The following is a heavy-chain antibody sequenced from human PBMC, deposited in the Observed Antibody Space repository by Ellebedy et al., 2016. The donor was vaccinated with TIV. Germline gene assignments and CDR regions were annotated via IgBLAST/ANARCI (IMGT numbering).Heavy chain of an antibody. CDR3: ARGGALGLYDFWSGH. V-gene: IGHV3-7*03. CDR1: GFVFRSYW. CDR2: IKETGGDK. Sequence: GESLKISXAASGFVFRSYWMTWVRQAPGKGLEWVANIKETGGDKNYVDSVRARFTISRDNAKNSLYLQMNSLRVDDTAVYYCARGGALGLYDFWSGHWGQGTLVTVSS. J-gene: IGHJ4*02. D-gene: IGHD3-3*01.